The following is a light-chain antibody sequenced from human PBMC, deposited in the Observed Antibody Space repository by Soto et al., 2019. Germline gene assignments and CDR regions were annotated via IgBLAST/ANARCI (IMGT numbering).Light chain of an antibody. CDR2: EVT. CDR1: GSDIGGHDF. V-gene: IGLV2-14*01. J-gene: IGLJ1*01. CDR3: TSYTSTTTFV. Sequence: QSALTQPASVSGSPGQSITISCTGTGSDIGGHDFVSWYQQHPGKAPKLLIYEVTNRPSGVSSRFSGSKSGNTASLTISGFQTEDEADYYCTSYTSTTTFVSGSGTKLTVL.